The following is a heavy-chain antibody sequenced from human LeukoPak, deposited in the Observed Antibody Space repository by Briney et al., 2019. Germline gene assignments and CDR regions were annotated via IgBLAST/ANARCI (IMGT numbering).Heavy chain of an antibody. D-gene: IGHD2-15*01. CDR2: INHSGST. V-gene: IGHV4-34*01. J-gene: IGHJ4*02. Sequence: SETLSLTCTVSGGSISGYYWSWIRQPPGKGLEWIGEINHSGSTNYNPSLKGRVTISVDTSKNQFSLKLSSVTAADTAVYYCARGRGYCSGGSCSDFDYWGQGTLVTVSS. CDR1: GGSISGYY. CDR3: ARGRGYCSGGSCSDFDY.